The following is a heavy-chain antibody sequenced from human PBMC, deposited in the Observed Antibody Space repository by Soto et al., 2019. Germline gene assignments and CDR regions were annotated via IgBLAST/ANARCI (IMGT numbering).Heavy chain of an antibody. Sequence: EVQLVESGGGLVQPGGSLRLSCAASGFTFSSYSMNWVRQAPGKGLEWVSYISSSSGTMYYADSVKGRFTISRDNAKDSLHLQMDSLRDEDTAIYYCARGSKDSYPGSRIFDFWGRGTLVTVSS. V-gene: IGHV3-48*02. CDR1: GFTFSSYS. CDR3: ARGSKDSYPGSRIFDF. CDR2: ISSSSGTM. J-gene: IGHJ4*02. D-gene: IGHD3-10*01.